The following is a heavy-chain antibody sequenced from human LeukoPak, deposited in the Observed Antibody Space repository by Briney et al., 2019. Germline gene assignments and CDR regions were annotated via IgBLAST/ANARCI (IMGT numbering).Heavy chain of an antibody. CDR3: ARLAYDFWSGPDY. V-gene: IGHV4-34*01. J-gene: IGHJ4*02. D-gene: IGHD3-3*01. CDR1: GGSFSGYY. CDR2: IYYSGST. Sequence: SETLSLTCAVYGGSFSGYYWSWIRQPPGKGLEWIGSIYYSGSTYYNPSLKSRVTISVDTSKNQFSLKLSSVTAADTAVYYCARLAYDFWSGPDYWGQGTLVTVSS.